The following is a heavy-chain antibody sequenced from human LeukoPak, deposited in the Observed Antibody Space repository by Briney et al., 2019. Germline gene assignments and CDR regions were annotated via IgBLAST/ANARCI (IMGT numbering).Heavy chain of an antibody. CDR1: GGSFSSYA. D-gene: IGHD3-22*01. CDR3: ARTGYYYDSSGYS. V-gene: IGHV1-69*06. J-gene: IGHJ4*02. Sequence: GASVKVSCKASGGSFSSYAISWVRQAPGQGLEWMGGILPIVNTADYAQKFQGRVTITADKSTSTAYMELSSLRSEDTAVYYCARTGYYYDSSGYSWGQGTLVTVSS. CDR2: ILPIVNTA.